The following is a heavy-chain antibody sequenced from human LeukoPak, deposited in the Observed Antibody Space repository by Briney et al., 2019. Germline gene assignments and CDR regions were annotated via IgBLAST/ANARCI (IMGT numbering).Heavy chain of an antibody. CDR1: GGTFSSYA. V-gene: IGHV1-69*13. D-gene: IGHD6-13*01. CDR2: IIPIFGTA. CDR3: ARDSVAAAGPMDYYYGMDV. Sequence: GASVKVSCKASGGTFSSYAISWVRQAPGQGLEWMGGIIPIFGTANYAQKFQGRVTITADESTSTAYMELSSLRSEDTAVYYCARDSVAAAGPMDYYYGMDVWGQGTTVTVSS. J-gene: IGHJ6*02.